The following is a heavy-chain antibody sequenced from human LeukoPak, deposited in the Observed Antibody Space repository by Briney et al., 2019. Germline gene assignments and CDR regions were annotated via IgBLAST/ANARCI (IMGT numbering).Heavy chain of an antibody. CDR3: ARVTAQYAFDI. D-gene: IGHD5-18*01. Sequence: TGGSLRLSCAASGFTFTDAWMNWVRQAPGKGLEWVGRIKSKSEGGTTDYAAPVKGRFTISRDDSKNTLYLQMNSLRTEDTAVYYCARVTAQYAFDIWGQGTMVTVSS. CDR1: GFTFTDAW. CDR2: IKSKSEGGTT. V-gene: IGHV3-15*07. J-gene: IGHJ3*02.